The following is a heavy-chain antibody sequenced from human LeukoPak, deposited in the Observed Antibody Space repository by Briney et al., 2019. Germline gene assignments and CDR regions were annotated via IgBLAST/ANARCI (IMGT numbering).Heavy chain of an antibody. CDR2: IKGDGSST. CDR3: VREGLECSGSSCQRAAFDY. V-gene: IGHV3-74*01. D-gene: IGHD2-2*01. J-gene: IGHJ4*02. Sequence: GGSLRLSCAASGFTFTTYWMHWVRQVPGKGLGWVARIKGDGSSTRHADSMKGRFTISRDNAKNTLYLQMNSLRDEDTAVYYCVREGLECSGSSCQRAAFDYWGQGTLVTVSS. CDR1: GFTFTTYW.